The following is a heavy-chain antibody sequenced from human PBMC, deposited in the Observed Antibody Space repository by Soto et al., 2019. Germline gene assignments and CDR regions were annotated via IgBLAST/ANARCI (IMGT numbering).Heavy chain of an antibody. J-gene: IGHJ5*02. CDR1: GGSISSGGYS. D-gene: IGHD3-10*01. Sequence: ASETLSLTCAVSGGSISSGGYSWSWIRQPPGKGLEWIGYIYHSGSTYYNPSLKSRVTISVDRSKNQFSLKLSSVTAADTAVYYCARVEYYGSDTNNWFDPWGQGTLVTVSS. CDR3: ARVEYYGSDTNNWFDP. CDR2: IYHSGST. V-gene: IGHV4-30-2*01.